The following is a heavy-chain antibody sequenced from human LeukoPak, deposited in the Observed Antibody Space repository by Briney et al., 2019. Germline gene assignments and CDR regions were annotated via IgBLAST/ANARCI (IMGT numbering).Heavy chain of an antibody. D-gene: IGHD3-16*02. Sequence: SLRLSFAASGFTFSSYEMNWVRQAPGKGLEWGSYISSSGTTRYYADSVKGRFTTSRDNAKNSLYLQMNSLRAEDTAVYYCARSGYLGPDYWGQGTLVTVSS. J-gene: IGHJ4*02. V-gene: IGHV3-48*03. CDR2: ISSSGTTR. CDR3: ARSGYLGPDY. CDR1: GFTFSSYE.